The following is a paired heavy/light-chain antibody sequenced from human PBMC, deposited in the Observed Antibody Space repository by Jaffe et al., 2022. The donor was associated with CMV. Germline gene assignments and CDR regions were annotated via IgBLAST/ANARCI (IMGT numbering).Light chain of an antibody. J-gene: IGKJ3*01. CDR2: GAS. V-gene: IGKV1-39*01. Sequence: DIQMTQSPSSLSASVGDRVTITCRASQSISSYLNWYQQKVGRAPELLIYGASSLQSGVPSRFSGRGSGTDFTLTISSLQPEDFATYYCQESYSTAFSFGPGTKVDFK. CDR1: QSISSY. CDR3: QESYSTAFS.
Heavy chain of an antibody. Sequence: QLQLQESGPGLVKPSETLSLTCTVSGGYIRSSSYYWGWIRQPPGKGLEWIGSMHDTGSSHYNPSLKSRVTISVDTSENQFSLKLTSVTAADTALYYCARHAPPRGSSYGYFNSWGQGTLVTVSS. CDR1: GGYIRSSSYY. J-gene: IGHJ5*01. D-gene: IGHD5-18*01. V-gene: IGHV4-39*01. CDR2: MHDTGSS. CDR3: ARHAPPRGSSYGYFNS.